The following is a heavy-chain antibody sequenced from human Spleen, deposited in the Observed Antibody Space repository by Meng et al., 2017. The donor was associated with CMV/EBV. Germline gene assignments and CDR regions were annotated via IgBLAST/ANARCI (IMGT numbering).Heavy chain of an antibody. J-gene: IGHJ5*02. CDR1: GDSVASNSGA. CDR2: TYYRSKWYN. Sequence: GDSVASNSGAWNWIRQSPSRGLEWLGRTYYRSKWYNDYAVSVKSRITINPDTSKNQFSLQLNSVTPEDTAVYYCARQEGYQLLEFDPWGQGTLVTVSS. CDR3: ARQEGYQLLEFDP. D-gene: IGHD2-2*01. V-gene: IGHV6-1*01.